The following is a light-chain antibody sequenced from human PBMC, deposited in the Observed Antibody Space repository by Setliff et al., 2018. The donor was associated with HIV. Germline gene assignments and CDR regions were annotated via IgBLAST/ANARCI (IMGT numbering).Light chain of an antibody. CDR2: EVS. CDR3: CSYAGSSTFV. Sequence: QSALTQPASVSGSPGQSITISCTGTSSDVGSYNLVSWYQQHPGKAPKLMIYEVSKRPSGVSNRFSGSKSGNTASLTISGLQAEDEADYYCCSYAGSSTFVFGTGNKVTVL. V-gene: IGLV2-23*02. J-gene: IGLJ1*01. CDR1: SSDVGSYNL.